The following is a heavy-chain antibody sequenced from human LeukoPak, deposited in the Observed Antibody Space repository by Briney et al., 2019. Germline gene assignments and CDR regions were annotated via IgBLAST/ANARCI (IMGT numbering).Heavy chain of an antibody. CDR1: GFTFSSYG. CDR3: AKDWDSGYDL. V-gene: IGHV3-30*18. J-gene: IGHJ5*02. D-gene: IGHD5-12*01. Sequence: PGRSLRLSCAASGFTFSSYGMHWVRQAPGKGLEWVAVISYDGSNKYYADSVKGRFTISRDNSKNTLYLQMNSLRAEDTAVYYCAKDWDSGYDLWGQGTLVTVS. CDR2: ISYDGSNK.